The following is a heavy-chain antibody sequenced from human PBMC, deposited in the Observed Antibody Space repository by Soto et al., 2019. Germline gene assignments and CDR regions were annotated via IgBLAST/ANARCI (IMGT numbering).Heavy chain of an antibody. Sequence: SETLSLTCSVSGDSINSDKYYWGWIRQPPGKGLEWIGSIYYRGNTYYNPSLQTRVTVSLDKSKSQFSLKLNSVTAADSAVYFCARLEGLATISYYFDFWGQGALVTVSS. D-gene: IGHD3-9*01. CDR1: GDSINSDKYY. V-gene: IGHV4-39*01. J-gene: IGHJ4*02. CDR3: ARLEGLATISYYFDF. CDR2: IYYRGNT.